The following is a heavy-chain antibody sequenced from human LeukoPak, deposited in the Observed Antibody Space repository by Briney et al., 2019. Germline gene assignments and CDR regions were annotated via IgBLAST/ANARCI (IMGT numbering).Heavy chain of an antibody. D-gene: IGHD2-2*01. J-gene: IGHJ4*02. CDR2: INTDTRNP. CDR1: GYTFNEYA. CDR3: ARGRRYCSSTTCYGMYYSDY. V-gene: IGHV7-4-1*02. Sequence: ASVKVSCKASGYTFNEYAVTWVRQAPGQGLEWMGWINTDTRNPTYAQDFTGRFVFSLDTSVSTAYLQISSLKAEDTAVYYCARGRRYCSSTTCYGMYYSDYWGQGTLVTVSS.